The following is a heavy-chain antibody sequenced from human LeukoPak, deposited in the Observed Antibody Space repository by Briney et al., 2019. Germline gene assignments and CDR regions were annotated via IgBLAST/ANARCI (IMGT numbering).Heavy chain of an antibody. V-gene: IGHV1-69*05. J-gene: IGHJ6*03. CDR3: ARGVGYYYGSGSYRALYYYYYMDV. CDR2: IIPIFGTA. Sequence: GASVKVSCKASGGTFSSYAISWVRQAPGQGLEWMGGIIPIFGTANYAQKFQGRVTITTDESTSTAYMELSSLRSEDTAVYYCARGVGYYYGSGSYRALYYYYYMDVWGKGTTVTVSS. CDR1: GGTFSSYA. D-gene: IGHD3-10*01.